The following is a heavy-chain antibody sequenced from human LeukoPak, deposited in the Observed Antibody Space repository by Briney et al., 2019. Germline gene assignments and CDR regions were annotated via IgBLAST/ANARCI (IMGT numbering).Heavy chain of an antibody. J-gene: IGHJ4*02. CDR3: AREWCSSTSYWENFDY. V-gene: IGHV3-74*01. CDR1: GFTFSSYW. D-gene: IGHD2-2*01. Sequence: PGGSLRLSCAASGFTFSSYWMHWVRQAPGKGLVWVSRINSDGSSTSYADSVKGRFTISRDNAKNTLYLQMNSLRAEDTAVYYCAREWCSSTSYWENFDYWAREPWSPSPQ. CDR2: INSDGSST.